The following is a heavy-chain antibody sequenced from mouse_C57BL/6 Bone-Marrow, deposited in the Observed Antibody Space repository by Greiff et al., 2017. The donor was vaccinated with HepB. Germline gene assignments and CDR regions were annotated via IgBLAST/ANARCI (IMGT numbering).Heavy chain of an antibody. CDR1: GYTFTSYW. D-gene: IGHD2-4*01. CDR2: IDPNSGGT. Sequence: QVQLQQPGAELVKPGASVKLSCKASGYTFTSYWMHWVKQRPGRGLEWIGRIDPNSGGTKYNEKFKSKATLTVDKPSSTAYMQLSSLTSEDSAVYYCARPIPIYYDDGYYAMDYWGQGTSVTVSS. V-gene: IGHV1-72*01. J-gene: IGHJ4*01. CDR3: ARPIPIYYDDGYYAMDY.